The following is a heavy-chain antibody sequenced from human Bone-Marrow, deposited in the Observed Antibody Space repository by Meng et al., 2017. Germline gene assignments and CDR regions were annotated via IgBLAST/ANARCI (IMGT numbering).Heavy chain of an antibody. D-gene: IGHD6-6*01. Sequence: GESLKISCAASGFTFSNYWVTWVRQAPGKGLEWVANIKADGSERFYVGSVKGRFTIPRDNAMNSLYLQMNSLRAEDTALYYCAMGWGSSRAFDFWGQGTLVTVSS. CDR1: GFTFSNYW. CDR3: AMGWGSSRAFDF. J-gene: IGHJ4*02. V-gene: IGHV3-7*01. CDR2: IKADGSER.